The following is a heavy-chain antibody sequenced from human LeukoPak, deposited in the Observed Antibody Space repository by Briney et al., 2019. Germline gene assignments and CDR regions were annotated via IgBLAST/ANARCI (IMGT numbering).Heavy chain of an antibody. CDR3: ARGGEYYFDY. CDR2: ISYDGSNK. Sequence: PGRSLRLSCAASGFTFSSYAMHWVRQAPGKGLEWVAVISYDGSNKYYADSVKGRFTISRDNSKNMLYLQMNSLRAEDTAVYYCARGGEYYFDYWGQGTLVTVSS. D-gene: IGHD3-10*01. V-gene: IGHV3-30-3*01. CDR1: GFTFSSYA. J-gene: IGHJ4*02.